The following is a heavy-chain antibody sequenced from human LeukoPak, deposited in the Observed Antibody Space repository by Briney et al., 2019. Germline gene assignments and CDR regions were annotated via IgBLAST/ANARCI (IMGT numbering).Heavy chain of an antibody. CDR2: IIPIFGTA. D-gene: IGHD3-3*01. V-gene: IGHV1-69*13. J-gene: IGHJ5*02. CDR3: ARRAIFGENWFDP. Sequence: GASVKVSCKASGGTFSSYAISWVRQAPGQGLEWMGRIIPIFGTANYAQKFQGRVTITADESTSTAYMELSSLRSEDTAVYYCARRAIFGENWFDPWGQGTLVTVSS. CDR1: GGTFSSYA.